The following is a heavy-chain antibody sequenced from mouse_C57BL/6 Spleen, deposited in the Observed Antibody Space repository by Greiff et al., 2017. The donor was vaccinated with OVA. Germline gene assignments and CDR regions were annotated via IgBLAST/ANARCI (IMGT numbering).Heavy chain of an antibody. Sequence: EVQVVESGPELVKPGASVKISCKASGYSFTGYYMNWVKQSPEKSLEWIGEINPSTGGTTYNQKFKAKATLTVDKSSSTAYMQLKSLTSEDSAVYYCARGGLYYYAMDYWGQGTSVTVSS. CDR2: INPSTGGT. V-gene: IGHV1-42*01. D-gene: IGHD6-5*01. J-gene: IGHJ4*01. CDR1: GYSFTGYY. CDR3: ARGGLYYYAMDY.